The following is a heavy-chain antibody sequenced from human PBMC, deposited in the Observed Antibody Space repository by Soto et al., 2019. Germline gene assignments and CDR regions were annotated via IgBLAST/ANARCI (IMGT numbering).Heavy chain of an antibody. CDR2: INHSGGT. J-gene: IGHJ6*03. Sequence: SETLSLTCAVYGGSLSGFSWNWVRQPPGKGLEWIGEINHSGGTNYNPSLKSRFTMSLDTSKNQFSLKLTSVSAADTALYYCERVNVVFVWGRGRGHYYFYYMDVWGKGTTVTVSS. CDR3: ERVNVVFVWGRGRGHYYFYYMDV. D-gene: IGHD3-16*01. V-gene: IGHV4-34*01. CDR1: GGSLSGFS.